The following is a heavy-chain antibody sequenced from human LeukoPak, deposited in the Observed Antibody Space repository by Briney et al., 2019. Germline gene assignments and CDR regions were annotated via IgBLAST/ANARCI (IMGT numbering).Heavy chain of an antibody. V-gene: IGHV3-30*02. J-gene: IGHJ4*02. CDR2: IRYDGSNK. D-gene: IGHD3-3*01. CDR1: GFTFSSYG. Sequence: PGGSLRLSCAASGFTFSSYGMHWVRQAPGKGLEWVAFIRYDGSNKYYADSVKGRFTISRDNSKNTLYLQMNSLRAEDTAVYYCAHTGITIFGVVLDLDYWGQGTLVTVSS. CDR3: AHTGITIFGVVLDLDY.